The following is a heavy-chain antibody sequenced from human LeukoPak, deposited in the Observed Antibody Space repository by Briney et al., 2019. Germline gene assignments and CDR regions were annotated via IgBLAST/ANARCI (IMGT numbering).Heavy chain of an antibody. CDR1: GFTFSSYW. D-gene: IGHD1-26*01. CDR2: INSDGSST. Sequence: GGSLRLSCAASGFTFSSYWMHWVRQAPGKGLAWVSRINSDGSSTSYADSVKGRFTISRDNAKNTLYLQMNSLRAEDTAVYYCARVLDGVGATRSFDYWGQGTLVTVSS. CDR3: ARVLDGVGATRSFDY. V-gene: IGHV3-74*01. J-gene: IGHJ4*02.